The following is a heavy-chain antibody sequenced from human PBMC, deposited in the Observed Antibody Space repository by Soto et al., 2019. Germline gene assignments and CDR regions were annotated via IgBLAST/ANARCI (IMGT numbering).Heavy chain of an antibody. CDR1: GFTFSSYS. V-gene: IGHV3-21*01. D-gene: IGHD3-22*01. J-gene: IGHJ3*02. CDR3: ARDGDYYDSSGYWSPHAFDI. CDR2: ISSSSSYI. Sequence: GGSLRLSCAASGFTFSSYSMNWVRQAPGKGLEWVSSISSSSSYIYYADSVKGRFTISRDNAKNSLYLQMNSLRAEDTAVYYCARDGDYYDSSGYWSPHAFDIWGQGTMVT.